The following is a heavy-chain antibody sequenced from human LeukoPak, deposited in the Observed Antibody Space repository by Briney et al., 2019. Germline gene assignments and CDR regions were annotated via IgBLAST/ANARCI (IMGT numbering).Heavy chain of an antibody. CDR1: GFTFSSYW. J-gene: IGHJ3*02. Sequence: GGSLRLSCAASGFTFSSYWMSWVRQAPGKGLEWVANIKQDGSEKYYVDSVKGRFTISRDNAKNSLYLQMNSLRAEDTAVYYCVGFWSGYPTHAFDIWGQGTMVTVSP. CDR2: IKQDGSEK. V-gene: IGHV3-7*01. D-gene: IGHD3-3*01. CDR3: VGFWSGYPTHAFDI.